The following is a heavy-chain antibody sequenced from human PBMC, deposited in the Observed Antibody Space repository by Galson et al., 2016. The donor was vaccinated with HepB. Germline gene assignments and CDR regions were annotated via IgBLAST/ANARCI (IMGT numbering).Heavy chain of an antibody. CDR1: GLTVSNNY. CDR2: MYSGGAT. Sequence: SLRLSCAVSGLTVSNNYMRWVRQAPGKGLEWVSLMYSGGATHYADSVKGRFTISRDNSQNTLFLQMNSLRVEDTAVYYCGRDPPAAGSSTWAWGQGTLVTVAS. CDR3: GRDPPAAGSSTWA. V-gene: IGHV3-53*01. J-gene: IGHJ5*02. D-gene: IGHD2-8*01.